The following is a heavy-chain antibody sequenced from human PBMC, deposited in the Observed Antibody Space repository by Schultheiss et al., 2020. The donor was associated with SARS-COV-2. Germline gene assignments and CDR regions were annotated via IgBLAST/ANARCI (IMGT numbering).Heavy chain of an antibody. CDR1: GDSISNYY. V-gene: IGHV4-34*01. Sequence: SQTLSLTCTVSGDSISNYYWSWVRQPPGKGLEWIGEVYHSGSTYYNPSLKSRVTISVDTSKNQFSLKLSSVTAADTAVYYCARARLDLYDYVWGSYLFDYWGQGTLVTVSS. J-gene: IGHJ4*02. CDR3: ARARLDLYDYVWGSYLFDY. CDR2: VYHSGST. D-gene: IGHD3-16*01.